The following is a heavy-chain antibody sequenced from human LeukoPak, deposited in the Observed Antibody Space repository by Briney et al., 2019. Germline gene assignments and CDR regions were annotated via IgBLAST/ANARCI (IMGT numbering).Heavy chain of an antibody. CDR3: ARGPPSPTATTSWDFDY. CDR2: INPNSGGT. CDR1: GYTFTGYY. Sequence: ASVKVSCTASGYTFTGYYMHWVRQAPGPGLEWMGWINPNSGGTNYAQNFQGWVTMTRDTSISTAYMELSRLRSDDTAVYYCARGPPSPTATTSWDFDYWGQGTLVTVSS. J-gene: IGHJ4*02. D-gene: IGHD4-17*01. V-gene: IGHV1-2*04.